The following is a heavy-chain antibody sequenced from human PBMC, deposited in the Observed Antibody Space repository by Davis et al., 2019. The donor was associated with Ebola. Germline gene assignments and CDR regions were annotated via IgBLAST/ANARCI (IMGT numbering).Heavy chain of an antibody. J-gene: IGHJ5*02. CDR3: ARPAHLYSSSWYWFDP. CDR1: GGSISSYY. Sequence: SETLSLTCTVSGGSISSYYWGWIRQPPGKGLEWIGSIYYSGSTYYNPSLKSRVTISVDTSKNQFSLKLSSVTAADTAVYYCARPAHLYSSSWYWFDPWGQGTLVTVSS. V-gene: IGHV4-39*01. D-gene: IGHD6-13*01. CDR2: IYYSGST.